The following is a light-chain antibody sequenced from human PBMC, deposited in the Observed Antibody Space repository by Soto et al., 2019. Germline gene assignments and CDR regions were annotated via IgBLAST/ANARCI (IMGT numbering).Light chain of an antibody. V-gene: IGLV2-23*01. Sequence: QSVLTQPASVSGSPGQSITISCTGSSSDVGRYNLVSWYQQHPGKAPKLIIYEDIERPSGVSNRFSGSESGNTASLTISGLQTEDEADYYCCSYAGGTSVVFGGGTKVTVL. CDR3: CSYAGGTSVV. CDR2: EDI. CDR1: SSDVGRYNL. J-gene: IGLJ2*01.